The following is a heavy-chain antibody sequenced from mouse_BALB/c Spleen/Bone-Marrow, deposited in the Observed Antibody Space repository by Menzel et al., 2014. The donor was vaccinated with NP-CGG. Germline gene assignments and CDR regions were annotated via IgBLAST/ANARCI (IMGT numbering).Heavy chain of an antibody. Sequence: EVHLVESGGGLVQPGGSLRLSCATSGFTFTDYYMSWVRQPPGKALEWLGFIRNKANGYTTEYSASVKGRFTISRDNPQSILYLQMNTLRAEDSATYYCARGGNDLDYWGQGTTLTVSS. D-gene: IGHD2-3*01. V-gene: IGHV7-3*02. CDR2: IRNKANGYTT. CDR3: ARGGNDLDY. J-gene: IGHJ2*01. CDR1: GFTFTDYY.